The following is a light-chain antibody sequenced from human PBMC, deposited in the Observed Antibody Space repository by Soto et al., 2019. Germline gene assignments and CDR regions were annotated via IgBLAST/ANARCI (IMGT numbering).Light chain of an antibody. CDR3: VLYMGSGFWV. CDR1: SGSVSTRHS. Sequence: QTVVTQEPSFSVSPGGTVTLTCALSSGSVSTRHSPSWYQQTPGQAPRTLIYSTHTRSSGVPDRFSGSILGNKAALTITGAQAEDESNYYCVLYMGSGFWVFGGGTKLTVL. J-gene: IGLJ3*02. V-gene: IGLV8-61*01. CDR2: STH.